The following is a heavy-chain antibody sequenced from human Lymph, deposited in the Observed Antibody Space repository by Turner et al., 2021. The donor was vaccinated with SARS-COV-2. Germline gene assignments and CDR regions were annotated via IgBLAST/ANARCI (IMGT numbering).Heavy chain of an antibody. CDR3: AKEGLSGRRLQFVPYFAY. J-gene: IGHJ4*02. D-gene: IGHD5-12*01. Sequence: EVQLVESGGGVVQPGGSLRLTCAPSGFTFDDDAMHCVRQAPGNGLEWVSLISGDGGSTYYADSVKGRFTISRDDSKNSLYLQINSLRTEDTALYYCAKEGLSGRRLQFVPYFAYWGQGTLVSVSS. V-gene: IGHV3-43*02. CDR1: GFTFDDDA. CDR2: ISGDGGST.